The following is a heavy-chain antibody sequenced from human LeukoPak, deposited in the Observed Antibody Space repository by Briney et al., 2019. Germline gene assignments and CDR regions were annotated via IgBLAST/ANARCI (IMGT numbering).Heavy chain of an antibody. J-gene: IGHJ4*02. Sequence: GESLKISCRGSGYSFTTYWIGWVRQMPGKGLEWMGIIFPGDSDTRYSPSFQGQVTMSADKSINTAYLQWSSLKASDTAMYYCARRQGCSSTSCPPDSWGQGTLVTVSS. CDR1: GYSFTTYW. CDR2: IFPGDSDT. D-gene: IGHD2-2*01. CDR3: ARRQGCSSTSCPPDS. V-gene: IGHV5-51*01.